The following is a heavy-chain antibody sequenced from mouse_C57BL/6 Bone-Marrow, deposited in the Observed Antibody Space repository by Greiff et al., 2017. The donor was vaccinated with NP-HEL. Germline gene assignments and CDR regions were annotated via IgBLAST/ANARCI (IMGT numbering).Heavy chain of an antibody. CDR2: IYPGDGDT. D-gene: IGHD4-1*01. Sequence: VMLVESGAELVKPGASVKISCKASGYAFSSYWMNWVKQRPGKGLEWIGQIYPGDGDTNYNGKFKGKATLTADKSSSTAYMQLSSLTSEDSAVYFCARRLGRGWFDYWGQGTTLTVSS. CDR3: ARRLGRGWFDY. J-gene: IGHJ2*01. V-gene: IGHV1-80*01. CDR1: GYAFSSYW.